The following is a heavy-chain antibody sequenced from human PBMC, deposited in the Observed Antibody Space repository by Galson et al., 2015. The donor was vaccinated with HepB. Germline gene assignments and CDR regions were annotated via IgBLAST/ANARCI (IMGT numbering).Heavy chain of an antibody. CDR2: ISYDGSNK. J-gene: IGHJ4*02. V-gene: IGHV3-30-3*01. CDR1: GFTFSSYA. CDR3: ARGTWGY. D-gene: IGHD7-27*01. Sequence: SLRLSCAASGFTFSSYAMHWVRQAPGKGLEWVAVISYDGSNKYYADSVKGRFTISRDNSKNTLYLQMNSLRAEDTAVYYCARGTWGYWGQGTLVTVSS.